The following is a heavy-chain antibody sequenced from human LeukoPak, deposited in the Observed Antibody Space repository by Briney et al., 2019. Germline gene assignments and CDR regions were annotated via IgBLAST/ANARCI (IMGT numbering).Heavy chain of an antibody. CDR2: INPSGGST. J-gene: IGHJ4*02. Sequence: ASVKVSCKASGYTFTSYYMHWVRQAPGQGLEWMGIINPSGGSTSYAQKFQGRVTMTRDMSTSTAYMELRSLRSDDTAVYYCARARTAFYGSGSSYFDYWGQGTLVTVSS. D-gene: IGHD3-10*01. CDR3: ARARTAFYGSGSSYFDY. V-gene: IGHV1-46*01. CDR1: GYTFTSYY.